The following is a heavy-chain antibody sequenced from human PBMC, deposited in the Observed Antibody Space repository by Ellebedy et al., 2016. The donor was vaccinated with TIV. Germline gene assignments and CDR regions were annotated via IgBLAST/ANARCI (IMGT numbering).Heavy chain of an antibody. CDR2: INAGNGNT. J-gene: IGHJ5*02. CDR3: AREGTDIVVVPAAIRVGDENWFDP. CDR1: GYTFTSYA. V-gene: IGHV1-3*01. D-gene: IGHD2-2*01. Sequence: ASVKVSCKASGYTFTSYAMHWVRQAPGQRLEWMGWINAGNGNTKYSQKFQGRVTITRDTSASTAYMELSSLRSEDTAVYYCAREGTDIVVVPAAIRVGDENWFDPWGQGTLVTVSS.